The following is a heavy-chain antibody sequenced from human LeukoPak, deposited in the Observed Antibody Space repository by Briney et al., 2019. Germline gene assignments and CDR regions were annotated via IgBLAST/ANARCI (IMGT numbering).Heavy chain of an antibody. CDR3: ARCRGSGSYCLDH. Sequence: GGSLRLSCAASGFTFSSYAMHWVRQAPGKGLEWVAVISYDGSNKYYADSVKGRFTVSRDNVNQSLHLQMNSLRPEDTAVYYCARCRGSGSYCLDHWGQGTLVTVSS. CDR1: GFTFSSYA. V-gene: IGHV3-30-3*01. J-gene: IGHJ4*02. D-gene: IGHD3-10*01. CDR2: ISYDGSNK.